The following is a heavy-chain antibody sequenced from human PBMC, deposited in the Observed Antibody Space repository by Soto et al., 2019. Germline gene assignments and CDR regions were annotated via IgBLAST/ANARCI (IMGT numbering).Heavy chain of an antibody. CDR3: ANGRATYGLLTHDY. Sequence: GGSLRLSCAASGFSFRNYAMSWVRQAPGKGLEWVSTLTGSSSNIYYADSVKGRFAISRDNSRNTLYLQMNSLTAEDTAVYYCANGRATYGLLTHDYWGQGTLVTVS. CDR2: LTGSSSNI. J-gene: IGHJ4*02. CDR1: GFSFRNYA. D-gene: IGHD3-10*01. V-gene: IGHV3-23*01.